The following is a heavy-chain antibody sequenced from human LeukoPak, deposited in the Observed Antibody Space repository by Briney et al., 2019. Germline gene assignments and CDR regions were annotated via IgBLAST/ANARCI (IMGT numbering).Heavy chain of an antibody. V-gene: IGHV3-21*01. Sequence: GGSLRLSCAASGFTFSSYSMNWVRQAPGKGLEWVSSISSSSSYIYYADSVKGRFTISRDNAKNSLYLQMNSLRAEDTAVYYCARDLFMGSSGWPGWWGQGTLVTVSS. CDR3: ARDLFMGSSGWPGW. J-gene: IGHJ4*02. CDR2: ISSSSSYI. D-gene: IGHD6-19*01. CDR1: GFTFSSYS.